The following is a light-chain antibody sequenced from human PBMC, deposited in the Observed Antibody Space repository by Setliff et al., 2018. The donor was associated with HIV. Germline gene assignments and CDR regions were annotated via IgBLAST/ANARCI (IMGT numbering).Light chain of an antibody. CDR1: SSDVGGYND. Sequence: QSVLTQPASVSGSPGQSITISCTGTSSDVGGYNDVSWYQQHPGKAPKLMIYDVSNRLSGVSNRFSGSKSCNTSSLIVSGLQPGDEADYYCSSYTNTPLYVFGTGTKVTVL. CDR3: SSYTNTPLYV. V-gene: IGLV2-14*03. CDR2: DVS. J-gene: IGLJ1*01.